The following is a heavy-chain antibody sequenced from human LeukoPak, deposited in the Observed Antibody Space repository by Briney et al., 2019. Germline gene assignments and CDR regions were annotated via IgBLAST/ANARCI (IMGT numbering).Heavy chain of an antibody. D-gene: IGHD2-8*02. CDR2: FDPEDGET. V-gene: IGHV1-24*01. CDR3: ATLYSWTTGDTNFDY. CDR1: GYTLTELS. Sequence: GASVKVSCKVSGYTLTELSMHWVRQAPGKGLEWMGGFDPEDGETIYAQKFQGRVTMTEDTPTDTAYMELSSLRSEDTAVYYCATLYSWTTGDTNFDYWGQGTLVTVSS. J-gene: IGHJ4*02.